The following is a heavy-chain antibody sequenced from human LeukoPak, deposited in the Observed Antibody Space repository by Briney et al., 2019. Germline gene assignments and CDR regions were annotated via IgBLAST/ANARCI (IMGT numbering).Heavy chain of an antibody. CDR3: VLGIV. Sequence: QSGGSLRLSCAASGFTFDDYAMHWVRQAPGKGLEWVSLISGGGGSTYYADSVKGRFTISRDNSKNSLYLQMNSLRTEDTALYYCVLGIVWGQGTLVTVSS. D-gene: IGHD2-15*01. V-gene: IGHV3-43*02. CDR2: ISGGGGST. CDR1: GFTFDDYA. J-gene: IGHJ4*02.